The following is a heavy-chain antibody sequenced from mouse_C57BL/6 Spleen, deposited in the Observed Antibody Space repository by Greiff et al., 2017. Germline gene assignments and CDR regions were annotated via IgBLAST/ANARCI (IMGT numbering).Heavy chain of an antibody. Sequence: QVQLQQPGAELVKPGASVKMSCKASGYTFTSYWITWVKQRPGQGLEWIGDIYPGSGSTNYNEKFKSKATLTVDTSSSTAYMQLSSLTSEDAAVYYCASGNYYGSSHFDYWGQGTTLTVSS. V-gene: IGHV1-55*01. CDR3: ASGNYYGSSHFDY. D-gene: IGHD1-1*01. J-gene: IGHJ2*01. CDR2: IYPGSGST. CDR1: GYTFTSYW.